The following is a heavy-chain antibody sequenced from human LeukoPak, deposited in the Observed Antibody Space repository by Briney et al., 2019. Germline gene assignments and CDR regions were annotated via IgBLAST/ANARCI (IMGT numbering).Heavy chain of an antibody. CDR1: GFTFSSYG. D-gene: IGHD3-10*01. Sequence: PGGSLRLSCAASGFTFSSYGMHWVRQAPGKGLEWLAFIRYDGSNKYYADSVKGRFTISRDNSKNTLSLQMNSLRVEDTAVYYCAKDMDVGGYGLGSYFDYWGQGTLVTVSS. CDR2: IRYDGSNK. J-gene: IGHJ4*02. CDR3: AKDMDVGGYGLGSYFDY. V-gene: IGHV3-30*02.